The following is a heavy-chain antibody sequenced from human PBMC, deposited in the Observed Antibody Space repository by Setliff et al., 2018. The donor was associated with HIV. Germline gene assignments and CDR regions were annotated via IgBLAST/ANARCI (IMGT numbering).Heavy chain of an antibody. V-gene: IGHV3-23*01. CDR2: ISGRSGTA. J-gene: IGHJ5*02. CDR3: AKLPAIIWASYNWFDP. D-gene: IGHD5-18*01. CDR1: GFSFDNYA. Sequence: PGGSLRLSCVASGFSFDNYALSWVRQAPGKGLEWVSTISGRSGTANYADSVKGRFSISRDNSKSTIYLQMNSLRANDTAIYYCAKLPAIIWASYNWFDPWGQGSLVTVSS.